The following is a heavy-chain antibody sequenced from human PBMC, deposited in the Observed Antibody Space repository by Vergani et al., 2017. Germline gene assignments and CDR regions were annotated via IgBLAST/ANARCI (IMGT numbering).Heavy chain of an antibody. D-gene: IGHD2-15*01. CDR2: IYTSGST. Sequence: QVQLQESGPGLVKPSETLSLTCTVSGGSISSYYWSWIRQPAGKGLEWVGRIYTSGSTNYNPSLKSRVTMSVDTSKNRFSLKLSSVTAADTAVYYCARDYCSGGSCYSGYYYYYMDVWGKGTTVTVSS. CDR1: GGSISSYY. V-gene: IGHV4-4*07. J-gene: IGHJ6*03. CDR3: ARDYCSGGSCYSGYYYYYMDV.